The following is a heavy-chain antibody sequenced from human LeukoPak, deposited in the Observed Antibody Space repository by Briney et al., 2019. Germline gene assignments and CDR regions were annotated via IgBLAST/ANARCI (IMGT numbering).Heavy chain of an antibody. CDR2: ISRSGGTI. Sequence: GGSLRLSCAASGFTFSSYEMNWVRQAPGKGLEWLSYISRSGGTIYADSVKGRFTISRDNAKNSLYLQMNSLRAEDTAVYYCARDRSGWYRWFVPWGQGTLVTVSS. J-gene: IGHJ5*02. V-gene: IGHV3-48*03. CDR3: ARDRSGWYRWFVP. D-gene: IGHD6-19*01. CDR1: GFTFSSYE.